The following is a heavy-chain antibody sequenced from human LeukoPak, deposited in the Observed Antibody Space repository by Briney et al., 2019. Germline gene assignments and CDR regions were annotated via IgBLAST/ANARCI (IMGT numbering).Heavy chain of an antibody. CDR1: GYTFTGYY. V-gene: IGHV1-2*06. Sequence: ASEKVSCKASGYTFTGYYIHWVRQAPGQGLEWMGRINPNSGGTNYAQKFQGRVTMTRDTSITTAYMELSSLTSDDTAVYYCARVFHSSTWVDAFDIWGQGTLVTVSS. CDR3: ARVFHSSTWVDAFDI. CDR2: INPNSGGT. J-gene: IGHJ4*02. D-gene: IGHD6-13*01.